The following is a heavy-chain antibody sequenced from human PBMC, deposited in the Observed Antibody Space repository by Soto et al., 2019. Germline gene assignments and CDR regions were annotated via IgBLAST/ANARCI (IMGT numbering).Heavy chain of an antibody. CDR2: IYYSGST. CDR3: ARDGGVGAVAPGVFGYFDY. J-gene: IGHJ4*02. D-gene: IGHD1-26*01. CDR1: GGSISSGGYY. Sequence: QVQLQESGPGLVKPSQTLSLTCTVSGGSISSGGYYWSWIRQHPGKGLEWIGYIYYSGSTYYNPSLKSRVTISVDTSKNQFSPKLSSVTAADTAVYYCARDGGVGAVAPGVFGYFDYWGQGTLVTVSS. V-gene: IGHV4-31*03.